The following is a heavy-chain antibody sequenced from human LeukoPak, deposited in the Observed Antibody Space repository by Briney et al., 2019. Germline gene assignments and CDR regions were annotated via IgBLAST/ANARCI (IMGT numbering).Heavy chain of an antibody. V-gene: IGHV3-30*18. CDR2: ISYDGSNK. D-gene: IGHD4-17*01. CDR3: AKVRVTTLGAFDI. Sequence: PGGSLRLSCAASGFTFSSYGMHWVRQAPGEGLEWVAVISYDGSNKYYADSVKGRFTISRDNSKNTLYLQMNSLGAEDTAVYYCAKVRVTTLGAFDIWGQGTMVTVSS. CDR1: GFTFSSYG. J-gene: IGHJ3*02.